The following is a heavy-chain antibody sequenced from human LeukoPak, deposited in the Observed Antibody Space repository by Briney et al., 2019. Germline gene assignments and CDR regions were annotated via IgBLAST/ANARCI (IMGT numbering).Heavy chain of an antibody. J-gene: IGHJ4*02. CDR2: ISGSGGST. Sequence: GGSLRLSCAASGFTFDDYGMSWVRQAPGKGLEWVSAISGSGGSTYYADSVKGRFTISRDNSKNTLYLQMNSLRAEDTAVYYCATRKGGYCSGGSCYYFDYWGQGTLVTVSS. CDR1: GFTFDDYG. CDR3: ATRKGGYCSGGSCYYFDY. D-gene: IGHD2-15*01. V-gene: IGHV3-23*01.